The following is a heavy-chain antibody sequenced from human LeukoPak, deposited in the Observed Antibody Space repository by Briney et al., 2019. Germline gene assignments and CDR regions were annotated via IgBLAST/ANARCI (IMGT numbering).Heavy chain of an antibody. Sequence: SETLSLTCTVSGGSISSYSWSWIRQPAGKGLEWIGHISNTGSTKYNPSLKSRVTMSVDTSKNQFSLKLSSVTAADTAVYYCARDVSSTSCCYWYFDLWGRGTLVTVSS. CDR3: ARDVSSTSCCYWYFDL. CDR1: GGSISSYS. V-gene: IGHV4-4*07. CDR2: ISNTGST. D-gene: IGHD2-2*01. J-gene: IGHJ2*01.